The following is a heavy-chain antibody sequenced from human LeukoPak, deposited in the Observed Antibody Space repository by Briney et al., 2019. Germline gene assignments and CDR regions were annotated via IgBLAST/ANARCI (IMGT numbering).Heavy chain of an antibody. D-gene: IGHD3-3*01. Sequence: PSETLSLTCTVYGGSFSDYSWSWIRQPPGKGLEWIGEVSHGGTTNYNPSLESRVTISIDTSNSQFFLNLKSVTAADSGVYYCARDGIAVFGVITGNYYYMDVWGKGTTVTVSS. J-gene: IGHJ6*03. CDR3: ARDGIAVFGVITGNYYYMDV. CDR1: GGSFSDYS. V-gene: IGHV4-34*01. CDR2: VSHGGTT.